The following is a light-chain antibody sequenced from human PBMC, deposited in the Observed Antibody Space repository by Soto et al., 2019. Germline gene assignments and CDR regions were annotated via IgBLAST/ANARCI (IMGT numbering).Light chain of an antibody. V-gene: IGLV1-40*01. CDR2: ANN. Sequence: QSVLTQPPSVSGAPGQRVTISCTGSSSNIGAGYDVHWYQQLPGTAPKLLIYANNIRPSGVPDRFSGSRSGTSASLAITGVQAEDEADYYCQSYDSSLSGSVVFGGGTKLTVL. CDR3: QSYDSSLSGSVV. J-gene: IGLJ2*01. CDR1: SSNIGAGYD.